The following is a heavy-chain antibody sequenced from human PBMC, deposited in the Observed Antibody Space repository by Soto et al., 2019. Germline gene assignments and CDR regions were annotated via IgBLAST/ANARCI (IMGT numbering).Heavy chain of an antibody. CDR2: IYYSGST. CDR3: ARVGGGSSWALDY. Sequence: LSLTCTVSGGSISSGGYYWSWIRQHPGKGLEWIGYIYYSGSTYYNPSLKSRVTISVDTSKNQFSLKLSSVTAADTAVYYCARVGGGSSWALDYWGQGTLVTVSS. D-gene: IGHD6-13*01. J-gene: IGHJ4*02. CDR1: GGSISSGGYY. V-gene: IGHV4-31*03.